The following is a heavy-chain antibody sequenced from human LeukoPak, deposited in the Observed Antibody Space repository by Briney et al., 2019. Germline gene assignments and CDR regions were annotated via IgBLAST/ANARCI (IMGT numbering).Heavy chain of an antibody. Sequence: GGSLRLSCAASGFTFSNYGMGWVRQAPGKGLEWVSGISGSGGSTYYADSVKGRFTISRDNAKNSLYLQMNSLRAEDTAVYYCARPYYYDSSGYHLWGQGTLVTVSS. CDR2: ISGSGGST. CDR3: ARPYYYDSSGYHL. J-gene: IGHJ1*01. V-gene: IGHV3-23*01. CDR1: GFTFSNYG. D-gene: IGHD3-22*01.